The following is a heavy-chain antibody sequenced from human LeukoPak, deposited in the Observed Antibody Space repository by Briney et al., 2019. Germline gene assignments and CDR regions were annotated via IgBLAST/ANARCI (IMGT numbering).Heavy chain of an antibody. D-gene: IGHD5-18*01. V-gene: IGHV4-59*01. CDR1: GGSISCYY. J-gene: IGHJ4*02. CDR3: ARGGYGYPFDY. CDR2: IYYSGST. Sequence: SETLSLTCTVSGGSISCYYWSWIRQPPGKGLEWIGYIYYSGSTNYNPSLKSRVTISVDTSKNQFSLKLSSVTAADTAVYYCARGGYGYPFDYWGQGTLVTVSS.